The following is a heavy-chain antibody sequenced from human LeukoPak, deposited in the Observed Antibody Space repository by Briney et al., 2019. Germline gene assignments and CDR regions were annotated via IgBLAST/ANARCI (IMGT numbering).Heavy chain of an antibody. CDR1: GYTFTNYD. J-gene: IGHJ5*01. CDR3: ARNLGRSSWYIWFDF. Sequence: ASVKVSCKASGYTFTNYDINWVRQATGQGLEWMGWMNPNSGNTGYAQEFQGRVTMTRNTSISTAYMELSSLRSEDTAVYYCARNLGRSSWYIWFDFWGQGTLVTVSS. D-gene: IGHD6-13*01. V-gene: IGHV1-8*01. CDR2: MNPNSGNT.